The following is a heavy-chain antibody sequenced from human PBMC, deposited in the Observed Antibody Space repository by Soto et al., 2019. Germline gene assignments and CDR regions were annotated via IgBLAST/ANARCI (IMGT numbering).Heavy chain of an antibody. D-gene: IGHD3-9*01. J-gene: IGHJ6*02. CDR1: GFTFSSYS. CDR3: ARDTYFDYYYYGMDV. V-gene: IGHV3-21*01. CDR2: ISSSSSYI. Sequence: EVQLVESGGGLVKPGGSLRLSCAASGFTFSSYSMNWVRQAPGKGLEWVSSISSSSSYIYYADSVKGRFTISRDNAKNSLYLQMNSLRAEDTAVYYCARDTYFDYYYYGMDVWGQGTRSPSP.